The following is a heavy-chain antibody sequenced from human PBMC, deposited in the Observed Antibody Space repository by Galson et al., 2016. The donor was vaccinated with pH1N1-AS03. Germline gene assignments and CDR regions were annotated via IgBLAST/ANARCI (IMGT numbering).Heavy chain of an antibody. D-gene: IGHD1-26*01. J-gene: IGHJ6*02. CDR1: GYIFTGFY. CDR3: ARDPRGPCSSATCPTTYYFGMDV. V-gene: IGHV1-2*04. CDR2: INPNSGVT. Sequence: SVKVSCKASGYIFTGFYVHWVRQAPGQGPEWMGWINPNSGVTNYAQKFQAWVTMTGDTSISTAYMELYGLKSDDTAVYYCARDPRGPCSSATCPTTYYFGMDVWGQGTTVIVSS.